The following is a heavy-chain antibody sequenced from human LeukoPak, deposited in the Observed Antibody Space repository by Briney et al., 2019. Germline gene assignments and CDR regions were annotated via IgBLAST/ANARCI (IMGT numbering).Heavy chain of an antibody. V-gene: IGHV3-74*01. CDR1: GFSFSGHW. J-gene: IGHJ4*02. D-gene: IGHD6-13*01. CDR2: ISPTGSTT. Sequence: GGSLRLSCAASGFSFSGHWMYWARQLPGKGLVWVSRISPTGSTTSYADSVKGRFTVSRDNAKNTLYLQVNNLRAEDTVVYYCARGPSSNWSGLDFWGQGTLLTVSS. CDR3: ARGPSSNWSGLDF.